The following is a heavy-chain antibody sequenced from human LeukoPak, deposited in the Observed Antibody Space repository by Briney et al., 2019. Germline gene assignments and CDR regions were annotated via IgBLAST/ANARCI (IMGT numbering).Heavy chain of an antibody. Sequence: SETLSLTCTVSGGSIFSYYWNWIRQPPGKGLEWIGYIYSNGITSYNPSLRSRGTISIATSKNQFSLRLRSVTAADTAIYYCARRAYYDSSGYSTASGYFDLCGRGTLVSVSS. V-gene: IGHV4-4*08. CDR1: GGSIFSYY. D-gene: IGHD3-22*01. CDR2: IYSNGIT. J-gene: IGHJ2*01. CDR3: ARRAYYDSSGYSTASGYFDL.